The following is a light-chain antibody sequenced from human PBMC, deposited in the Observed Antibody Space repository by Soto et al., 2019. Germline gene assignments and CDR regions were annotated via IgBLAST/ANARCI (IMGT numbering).Light chain of an antibody. V-gene: IGLV2-11*01. CDR2: DAD. Sequence: QSALTQTRSVSGSPGQSVSISCTGASSDVGGYKYVSWYQHHPGKAPKLIIWDADKRPSGVPDRFSGSKSGNTASLTISGLQAEDEADYYCCSTAGGFTWVFGGGTKLTVL. J-gene: IGLJ3*02. CDR1: SSDVGGYKY. CDR3: CSTAGGFTWV.